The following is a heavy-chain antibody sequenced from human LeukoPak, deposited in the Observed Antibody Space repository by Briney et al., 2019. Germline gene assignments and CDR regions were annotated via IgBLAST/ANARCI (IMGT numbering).Heavy chain of an antibody. D-gene: IGHD2-8*02. Sequence: AGGSLRLSCAASGFTFYTYGMNWIRRAPGKGLEWVSTISGSGSNTYYADSVKGRFTIFRDNSRNILYLQMNSLRAEDTAVYYCAKAITALVLTTWDSWGQGTLVTVSP. CDR1: GFTFYTYG. CDR2: ISGSGSNT. V-gene: IGHV3-23*01. J-gene: IGHJ4*02. CDR3: AKAITALVLTTWDS.